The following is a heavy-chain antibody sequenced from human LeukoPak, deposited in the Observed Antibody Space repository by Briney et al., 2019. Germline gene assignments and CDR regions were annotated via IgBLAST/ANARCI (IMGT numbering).Heavy chain of an antibody. Sequence: SETLSLPCTVSDGSISDSLDYWGWIRQPPGKGLEWIGTLCHGGSAYYNPSLKSRVTISGDTSRTPISLNLSSVTAADTAVYYCAKFRSGTILGTWGQGILVTVSS. CDR3: AKFRSGTILGT. CDR1: DGSISDSLDY. V-gene: IGHV4-39*07. J-gene: IGHJ5*02. CDR2: LCHGGSA. D-gene: IGHD1-7*01.